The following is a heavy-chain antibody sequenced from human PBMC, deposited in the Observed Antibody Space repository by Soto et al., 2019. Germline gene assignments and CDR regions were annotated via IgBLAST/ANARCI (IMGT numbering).Heavy chain of an antibody. V-gene: IGHV4-59*11. CDR3: ARGVYLSLVRTGWFDP. Sequence: SETLSLTCTVSGTSMSGHFRSWMRQPPGKGLEWIGYGYYSGSTLYNPSLKSRVTISLDTSKNHFSLRLNSVTSADTAVYYCARGVYLSLVRTGWFDPWGQGTLVTVSS. CDR2: GYYSGST. CDR1: GTSMSGHF. D-gene: IGHD3-10*01. J-gene: IGHJ5*02.